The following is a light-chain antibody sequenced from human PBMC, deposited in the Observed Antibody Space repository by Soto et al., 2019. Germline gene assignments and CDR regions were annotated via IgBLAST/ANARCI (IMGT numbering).Light chain of an antibody. CDR2: GNS. V-gene: IGLV1-40*01. CDR3: QSYASSLRGVV. J-gene: IGLJ2*01. CDR1: SSNIGAGYD. Sequence: QLVLTQPPSVSGAPGQRVTISCTGSSSNIGAGYDVHWYQQLPGTAPKLLIYGNSNRPSGVPDRFSGSKSGTSASLAITGLQAEDEADYYCQSYASSLRGVVFGGGTQLTVL.